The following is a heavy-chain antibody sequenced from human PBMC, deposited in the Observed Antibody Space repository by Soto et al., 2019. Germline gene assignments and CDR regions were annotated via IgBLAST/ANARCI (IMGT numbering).Heavy chain of an antibody. CDR3: ARGEDDYGDFGSMDV. CDR1: GGHFDRFA. CDR2: IIPFLSAT. Sequence: QVQLVQSGAEVKKPGSSVMVSCRASGGHFDRFALSWLRQAHGQGLEWMGGIIPFLSATTYAHKFQGRVTITADESANTLYLELRSLTSDDTAVYYCARGEDDYGDFGSMDVWGQGTSVTVSS. J-gene: IGHJ6*02. V-gene: IGHV1-69*01. D-gene: IGHD4-17*01.